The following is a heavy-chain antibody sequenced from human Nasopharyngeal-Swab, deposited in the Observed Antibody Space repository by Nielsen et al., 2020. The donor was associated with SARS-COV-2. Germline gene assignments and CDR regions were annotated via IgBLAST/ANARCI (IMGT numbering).Heavy chain of an antibody. CDR3: ARLDREMATIDWYLDL. J-gene: IGHJ2*01. D-gene: IGHD5-24*01. CDR2: IYPGDSDT. CDR1: GYSFTSYW. Sequence: GESLKISCKGSGYSFTSYWIGWVRQMPGKGLEWMGIIYPGDSDTRYSPSFQGQVTISADKSISTAYLQWSSLKASDTAMYYCARLDREMATIDWYLDLWGRGTLVTVSS. V-gene: IGHV5-51*01.